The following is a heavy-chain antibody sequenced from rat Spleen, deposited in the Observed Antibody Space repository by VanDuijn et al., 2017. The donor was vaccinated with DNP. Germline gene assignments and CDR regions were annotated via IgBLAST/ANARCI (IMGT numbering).Heavy chain of an antibody. Sequence: EVQLVESGGGLVQPGRSLKLSCAASGFTFSAYYMAWVRQAPAKGLEWVAYIGSPAYAPYSTDSVKGRFTISRDNAKNTQYLQMDSLRSEDTATYYCARRGYSEYYFDYWGQGVMVTVSS. CDR3: ARRGYSEYYFDY. D-gene: IGHD1-1*01. V-gene: IGHV5S13*01. J-gene: IGHJ2*01. CDR1: GFTFSAYY. CDR2: IGSPAYAP.